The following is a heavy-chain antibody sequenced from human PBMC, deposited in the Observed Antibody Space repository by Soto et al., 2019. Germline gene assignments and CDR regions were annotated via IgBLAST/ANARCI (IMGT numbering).Heavy chain of an antibody. V-gene: IGHV1-18*01. CDR1: GYTFNFYG. J-gene: IGHJ4*02. D-gene: IGHD3-16*01. CDR2: ISGFNGNT. Sequence: APVKVSCKASGYTFNFYGITWALQAPGQGLEWMGWISGFNGNTNYAADLQGRVTMTTDTSTSTAYMELRGLRSDDTAVYYCARIGVSSGHESPDFDSWGQGTLVTVSS. CDR3: ARIGVSSGHESPDFDS.